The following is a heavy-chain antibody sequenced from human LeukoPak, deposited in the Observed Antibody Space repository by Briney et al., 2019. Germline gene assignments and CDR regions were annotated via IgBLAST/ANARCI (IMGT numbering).Heavy chain of an antibody. CDR2: IKSKTDGGTT. Sequence: GSLRLSCAASGFTFSNAWMNWVRQAPGKGLEWVGRIKSKTDGGTTDYAAPVKGRFTISRDDSKNTLYLQMNSLKTEDTAVYYCTTDRWVGYYYYYGMDVWGQGTTVTVSS. V-gene: IGHV3-15*07. D-gene: IGHD6-13*01. CDR1: GFTFSNAW. J-gene: IGHJ6*02. CDR3: TTDRWVGYYYYYGMDV.